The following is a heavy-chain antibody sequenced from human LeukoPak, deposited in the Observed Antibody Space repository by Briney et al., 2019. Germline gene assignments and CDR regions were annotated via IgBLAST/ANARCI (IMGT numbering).Heavy chain of an antibody. CDR3: ARTYYYDSSGYYLPKGWFDP. J-gene: IGHJ5*02. V-gene: IGHV1-69*13. CDR2: IIPIFGTA. D-gene: IGHD3-22*01. CDR1: GGTFSSYA. Sequence: GASVKVSCKASGGTFSSYAISWVRQAPGQGLEWMGGIIPIFGTANYAQKFQGRVTITADESTSTAYMELSSLRSEDMAVYYCARTYYYDSSGYYLPKGWFDPWGQGTLVTVSS.